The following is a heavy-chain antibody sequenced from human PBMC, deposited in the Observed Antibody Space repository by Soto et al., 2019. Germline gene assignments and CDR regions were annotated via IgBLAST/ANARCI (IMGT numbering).Heavy chain of an antibody. J-gene: IGHJ4*02. D-gene: IGHD2-2*01. CDR3: ARGPESRSTAYFDY. CDR2: ISPYNGNT. Sequence: QVQLVQSGAEVKKPGASVKVSCKASRYTFTNYGITWVRQAPGQGLEWMGWISPYNGNTNYAQKVQGRVTMSTDTPTGTAYLELRSLRSDDTAVYYCARGPESRSTAYFDYWGQGTQVTVSS. CDR1: RYTFTNYG. V-gene: IGHV1-18*01.